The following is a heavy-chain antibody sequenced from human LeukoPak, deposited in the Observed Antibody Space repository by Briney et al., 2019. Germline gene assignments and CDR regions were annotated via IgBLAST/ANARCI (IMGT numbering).Heavy chain of an antibody. CDR2: IRSKIYGGTP. Sequence: GGSLRLSCTASGFTFGDYAMTWVRQAPGKGLEWVGFIRSKIYGGTPEYAASVKGRFTISRDDSKGIAYLQMNSLKTEDTAVYYCTRDQTPYYWGQGTLATVSS. J-gene: IGHJ4*02. V-gene: IGHV3-49*04. CDR1: GFTFGDYA. CDR3: TRDQTPYY.